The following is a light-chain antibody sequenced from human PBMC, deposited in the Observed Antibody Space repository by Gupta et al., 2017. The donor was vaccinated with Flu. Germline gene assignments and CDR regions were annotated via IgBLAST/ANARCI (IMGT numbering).Light chain of an antibody. J-gene: IGLJ3*02. CDR1: SSNIGAGYD. V-gene: IGLV1-40*01. Sequence: QSVLTQPPSVSAAPGQRGTIPCTGSSSNIGAGYDVHWYQQLPGTAPKLLIYGNSNRPSGVPDRFSGSKSGTSASLAITGLQAEDEADYYCQSYDSSLSGSVFGGGTKLTVL. CDR2: GNS. CDR3: QSYDSSLSGSV.